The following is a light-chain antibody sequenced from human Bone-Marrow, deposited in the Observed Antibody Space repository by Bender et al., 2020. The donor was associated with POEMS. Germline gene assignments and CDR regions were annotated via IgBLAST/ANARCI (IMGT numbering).Light chain of an antibody. V-gene: IGLV3-1*01. CDR1: NLGDKY. J-gene: IGLJ3*02. CDR2: QDT. Sequence: SYGLTQPPSVFVSPGQTARITCSGDNLGDKYVSWYRQKPGQSPVLVIYQDTKWPSGIPERFSGSNSGNTATLTISGTQAIDEGDYYCQAWDSNTAVFGGGTTLTVL. CDR3: QAWDSNTAV.